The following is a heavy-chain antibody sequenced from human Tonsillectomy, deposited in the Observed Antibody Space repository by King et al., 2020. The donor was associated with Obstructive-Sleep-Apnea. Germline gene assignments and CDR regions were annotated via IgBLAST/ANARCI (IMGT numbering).Heavy chain of an antibody. V-gene: IGHV3-23*04. D-gene: IGHD6-13*01. CDR3: AKDRSSSWYYFDY. CDR1: GFTFSSYA. J-gene: IGHJ4*02. Sequence: VQLVESGGGLVQPGGSLRLSCAASGFTFSSYAMSWVRQAPGKGLEWVSAISGSGGSTYYADSVKGRVTISRDNSKNTLYLQMKSLRAEDTAVYYCAKDRSSSWYYFDYWGQGTLVTVSS. CDR2: ISGSGGST.